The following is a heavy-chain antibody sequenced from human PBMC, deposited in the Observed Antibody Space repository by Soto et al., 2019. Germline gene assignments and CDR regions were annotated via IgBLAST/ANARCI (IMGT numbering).Heavy chain of an antibody. CDR1: GFTFSSYG. J-gene: IGHJ6*02. CDR2: IWYDGSNK. D-gene: IGHD2-15*01. V-gene: IGHV3-33*01. Sequence: LRLSCAASGFTFSSYGMHWVRQAPGKGLEWVAVIWYDGSNKYYADSVKGRFTISRDNSKNTLYLQMNSLRAEDTAVYYCARDQLGYCSGGSCYSYYYYYRMDVWGQGTTVTVSS. CDR3: ARDQLGYCSGGSCYSYYYYYRMDV.